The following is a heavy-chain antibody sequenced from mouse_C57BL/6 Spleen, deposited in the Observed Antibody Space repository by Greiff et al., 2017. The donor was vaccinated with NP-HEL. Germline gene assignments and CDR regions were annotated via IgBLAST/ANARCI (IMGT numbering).Heavy chain of an antibody. CDR3: ARWNYGSWRYFDV. J-gene: IGHJ1*03. D-gene: IGHD1-1*01. Sequence: QVQLQQPGAELVMPGASVKLSCKASGYTFTSYWMHWVKQRPGQGLEWIGEIDPSDSYTNYNQKFKGKSTLTVDKSSSTAYMQLSSLTSEDSAVYYCARWNYGSWRYFDVWGTGTTVTVSS. V-gene: IGHV1-69*01. CDR1: GYTFTSYW. CDR2: IDPSDSYT.